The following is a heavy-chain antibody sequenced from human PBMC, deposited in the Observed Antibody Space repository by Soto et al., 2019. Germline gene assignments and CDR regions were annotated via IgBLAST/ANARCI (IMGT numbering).Heavy chain of an antibody. CDR1: GFTFDDYA. CDR3: AKDRKGSGYDWGLFDY. D-gene: IGHD5-12*01. V-gene: IGHV3-9*01. Sequence: EVQLVESGGGLVQPGRSLRLSCAASGFTFDDYAMHWVRQAPGKGLEWVSGISWNSGSIGYADSVKGRFTISRDNAKNSLYLQMNSLRAEDTALYYCAKDRKGSGYDWGLFDYWGQGTLVTVSS. J-gene: IGHJ4*02. CDR2: ISWNSGSI.